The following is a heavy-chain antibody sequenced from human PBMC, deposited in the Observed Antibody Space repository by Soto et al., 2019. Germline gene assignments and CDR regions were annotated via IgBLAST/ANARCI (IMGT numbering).Heavy chain of an antibody. CDR3: ARDLYYYGWGSYGY. CDR1: GFTFSDYY. Sequence: QVQLVESGGGLVKPGGSLRLSCAASGFTFSDYYMSWIRQAPGKGLEWVSYISSSGSTIYYADSVKCRFTISRDSAKNSCYLKLTSLRAEDTAVYYCARDLYYYGWGSYGYWGQGTLVTVSS. V-gene: IGHV3-11*01. J-gene: IGHJ4*02. CDR2: ISSSGSTI. D-gene: IGHD3-10*01.